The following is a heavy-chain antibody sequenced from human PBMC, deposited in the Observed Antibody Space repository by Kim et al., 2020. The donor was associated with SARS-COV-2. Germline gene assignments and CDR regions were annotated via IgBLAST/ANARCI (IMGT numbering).Heavy chain of an antibody. CDR1: GFTFSSSW. Sequence: GGSLRLSCAASGFTFSSSWMHWVCQAPEKGLGWVADIKRDGSEKYYVDSVKGRLTISTDNAKNSLYLQVNSLRAEDMTVYYCVPRGIQPRRRSSYYYYYGMDVWGQGTTVTVSS. D-gene: IGHD5-18*01. CDR2: IKRDGSEK. J-gene: IGHJ6*02. CDR3: VPRGIQPRRRSSYYYYYGMDV. V-gene: IGHV3-7*03.